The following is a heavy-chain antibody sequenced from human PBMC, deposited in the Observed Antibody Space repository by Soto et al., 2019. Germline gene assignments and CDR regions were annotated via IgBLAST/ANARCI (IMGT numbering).Heavy chain of an antibody. Sequence: PGGSLRLSCSASGFTFSSYVMYWVRQAPGKGLEYVSVISSNGDTTYYADSVKGRFTISRDNSKSTLFLQMSSLRTEDTAVYYCVKTGRFGQLVPSDYWGQGTLVTVSS. J-gene: IGHJ4*02. D-gene: IGHD6-6*01. CDR3: VKTGRFGQLVPSDY. CDR1: GFTFSSYV. CDR2: ISSNGDTT. V-gene: IGHV3-64D*06.